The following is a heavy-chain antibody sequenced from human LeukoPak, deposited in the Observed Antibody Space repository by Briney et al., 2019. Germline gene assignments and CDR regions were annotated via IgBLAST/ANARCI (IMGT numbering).Heavy chain of an antibody. V-gene: IGHV1-2*02. CDR1: GNTFSGYY. D-gene: IGHD3-10*01. CDR2: INPKSSGT. J-gene: IGHJ5*02. CDR3: ARDALEEVRGVVGS. Sequence: ASVKVSCKASGNTFSGYYLHWVRQLPGQGLEWMGWINPKSSGTHYAQKFQGRVTMTSDTSISTGYMELSRLTSDDTAVYYCARDALEEVRGVVGSWGQGTLVTVSS.